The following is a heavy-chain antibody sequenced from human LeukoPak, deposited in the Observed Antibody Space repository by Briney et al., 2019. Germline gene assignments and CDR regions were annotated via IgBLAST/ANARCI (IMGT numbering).Heavy chain of an antibody. J-gene: IGHJ5*02. CDR2: ISYDGSNK. D-gene: IGHD1-26*01. V-gene: IGHV3-30-3*01. CDR1: GFTFSSYA. Sequence: GGSLRLSCAASGFTFSSYAMHWVRQAPGKGLGWVAVISYDGSNKYYADSVKSRFTISRDNCKNTLYLQMNSLRAEDTAVYYCARESLLRGIVGATVSWFDPWGQGTLVTVSS. CDR3: ARESLLRGIVGATVSWFDP.